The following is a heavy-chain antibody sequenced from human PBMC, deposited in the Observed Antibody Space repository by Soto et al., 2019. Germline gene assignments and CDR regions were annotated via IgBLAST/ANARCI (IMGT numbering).Heavy chain of an antibody. Sequence: SETLSLTCAVSGGSISSSNWWSWVRQPPGKGLEWIGEIYHSGSTNYNPSLKSRVTISVDKSKNQFSLKLSSVTAADTAVYYCARVERGRYFDWLYGYFDYWGQGTLVTVSS. CDR1: GGSISSSNW. D-gene: IGHD3-9*01. CDR3: ARVERGRYFDWLYGYFDY. V-gene: IGHV4-4*02. J-gene: IGHJ4*02. CDR2: IYHSGST.